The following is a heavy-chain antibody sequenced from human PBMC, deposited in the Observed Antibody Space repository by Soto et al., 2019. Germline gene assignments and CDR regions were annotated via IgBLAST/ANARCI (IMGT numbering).Heavy chain of an antibody. CDR2: ISHRGST. J-gene: IGHJ5*02. CDR3: AAIPLTSGVVSGRFDP. D-gene: IGHD3-3*01. V-gene: IGHV4-4*02. CDR1: GGSISSDKW. Sequence: QVHLQESGPGLVKPSGTLALPCAVSGGSISSDKWWTWVRQPPGKGLEWIGEISHRGSTNYSPSFKSRLSLSVDTTKTQFSLRLTAVTAADTAVYYCAAIPLTSGVVSGRFDPWGQGIMVTVSS.